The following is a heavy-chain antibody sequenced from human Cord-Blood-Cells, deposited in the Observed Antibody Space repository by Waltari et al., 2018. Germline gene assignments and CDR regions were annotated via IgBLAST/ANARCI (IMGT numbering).Heavy chain of an antibody. CDR1: GYTFTSYE. CDR3: ARGGEILLGPIT. Sequence: QVQLVQSGAEVKKPGASVKVSCTASGYTFTSYEIKWVRQATGHGLEGMGWMNPNSGNTGYAQKFQGRVTMTRNTSISKAYMELSSLRSEDTAVYYCARGGEILLGPITWGQGTLVTVSS. CDR2: MNPNSGNT. J-gene: IGHJ5*02. D-gene: IGHD2-15*01. V-gene: IGHV1-8*01.